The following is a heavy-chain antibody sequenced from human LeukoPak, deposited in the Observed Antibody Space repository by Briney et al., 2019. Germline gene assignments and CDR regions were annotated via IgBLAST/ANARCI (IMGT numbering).Heavy chain of an antibody. CDR2: IYGSGGST. CDR1: GFTFSSYA. D-gene: IGHD2/OR15-2a*01. Sequence: GGSLRLSCAASGFTFSSYAMSWVRQAPGKGLEWVSAIYGSGGSTYYADSVKGRFTISRDNSKNTLYLEMNSLRAEDTAVYYCAKVPGSYSYSFFDYWGQGTLVTVSS. CDR3: AKVPGSYSYSFFDY. J-gene: IGHJ4*02. V-gene: IGHV3-23*01.